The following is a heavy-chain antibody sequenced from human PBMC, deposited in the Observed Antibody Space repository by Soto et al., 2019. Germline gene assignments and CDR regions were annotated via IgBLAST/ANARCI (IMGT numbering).Heavy chain of an antibody. J-gene: IGHJ6*02. CDR1: EFTFSSYA. CDR2: ISYDGGHK. D-gene: IGHD4-4*01. CDR3: ARVKTDYSNPRGPFFFYGMDV. V-gene: IGHV3-30-3*01. Sequence: ESGGGVVHPERSLRLSCSASEFTFSSYAMHWVRQAPGKGLEWVAGISYDGGHKFYGDSVRGRFTISRDSSKTTVFLQMNSLRPDDTAAYYCARVKTDYSNPRGPFFFYGMDVWGQGTTVTVSS.